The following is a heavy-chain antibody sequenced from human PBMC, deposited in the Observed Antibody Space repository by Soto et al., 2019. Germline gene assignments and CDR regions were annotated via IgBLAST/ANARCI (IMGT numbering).Heavy chain of an antibody. CDR2: VYYTGTT. Sequence: SETLSLTCTGSGGSLSTYCWSWIRHPPGKRLEWIGYVYYTGTTNYNPSLDSRVTISVDTSNNQFSLKPSSVTAADTAVYYCARATFYYGRGGYLYNFAYWGRGTLVTVSS. CDR1: GGSLSTYC. CDR3: ARATFYYGRGGYLYNFAY. V-gene: IGHV4-59*01. D-gene: IGHD3-22*01. J-gene: IGHJ4*02.